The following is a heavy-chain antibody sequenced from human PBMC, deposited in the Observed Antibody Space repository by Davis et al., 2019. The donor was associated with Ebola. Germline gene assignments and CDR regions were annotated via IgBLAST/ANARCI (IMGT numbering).Heavy chain of an antibody. D-gene: IGHD2-2*02. CDR2: IYYSGST. V-gene: IGHV4-39*01. J-gene: IGHJ6*02. CDR1: GGSISSSSYY. Sequence: MPSETLSLTCTVSGGSISSSSYYWGWIRQPPGKGLEWIGSIYYSGSTYYNPSLKRRVTISVDTSKNQFSLKLSSVTAAETAVYYCARLGYCSSTSCYTPYYYYGMDVWGQGTTVTVSS. CDR3: ARLGYCSSTSCYTPYYYYGMDV.